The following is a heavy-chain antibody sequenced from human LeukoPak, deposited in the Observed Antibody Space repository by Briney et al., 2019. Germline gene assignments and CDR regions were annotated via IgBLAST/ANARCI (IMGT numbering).Heavy chain of an antibody. V-gene: IGHV4-4*03. J-gene: IGHJ4*02. CDR1: GGSISSNDW. D-gene: IGHD3-3*01. CDR3: AKNGYYCLEY. CDR2: MHHSGTT. Sequence: PETLSLTCVVSGGSISSNDWWSWVRQSPGKGQEWIGVMHHSGTTNYNPSLKSLVTVSVDKSKNLFSLNLSSVTAADTAVYYCAKNGYYCLEYWGQGTLVTVSS.